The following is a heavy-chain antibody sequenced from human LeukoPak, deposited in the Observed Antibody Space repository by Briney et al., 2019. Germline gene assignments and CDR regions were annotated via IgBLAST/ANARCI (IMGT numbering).Heavy chain of an antibody. J-gene: IGHJ5*02. D-gene: IGHD1-26*01. CDR2: IKKDGSQK. Sequence: PGGSLRLSCAASGFTVSSNYMSWVRQAPGKGPEWVASIKKDGSQKYYVDSVKGRFTISRDNAQNSLYLQMNSLRVEDTAIYSCARVGWELLNLHFDPWGQGTLVTVSS. CDR3: ARVGWELLNLHFDP. V-gene: IGHV3-7*03. CDR1: GFTVSSNY.